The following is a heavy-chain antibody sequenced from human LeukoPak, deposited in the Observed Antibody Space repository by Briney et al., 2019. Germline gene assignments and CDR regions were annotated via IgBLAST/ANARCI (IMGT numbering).Heavy chain of an antibody. CDR3: ARSYYGSGSYAYDFDY. V-gene: IGHV4-39*01. D-gene: IGHD3-10*01. Sequence: SSETLSLTCAVSGGSVSSTSYYWAWVRQPPGKGLEWIASISYSVTTYYNPSLKSRVTISVDTSKNQFSLKLSSVTAADTAVYYCARSYYGSGSYAYDFDYWGQGTLVTVSS. J-gene: IGHJ4*02. CDR2: ISYSVTT. CDR1: GGSVSSTSYY.